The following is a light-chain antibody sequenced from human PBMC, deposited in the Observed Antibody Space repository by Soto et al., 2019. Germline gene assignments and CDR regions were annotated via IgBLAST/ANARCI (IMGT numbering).Light chain of an antibody. CDR3: ASWDMRLGVGM. V-gene: IGLV1-51*01. J-gene: IGLJ3*02. CDR1: TSNVGAKH. CDR2: DND. Sequence: QSVLTQPPSVSAAPGQKVTISCSGTTSNVGAKHVSWYQQFPGAAPKVLIYDNDKRRSEISDRFSGSRSGTSATLVITGLQSGDEADYYCASWDMRLGVGMFGGGTKLTVL.